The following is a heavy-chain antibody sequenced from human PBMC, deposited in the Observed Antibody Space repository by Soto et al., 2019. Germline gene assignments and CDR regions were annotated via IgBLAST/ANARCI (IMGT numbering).Heavy chain of an antibody. D-gene: IGHD3-9*01. CDR1: GYTFTGYY. CDR2: INPNSGGT. Sequence: ASVKVSCKASGYTFTGYYMHWVRQAPGQGLEWMGWINPNSGGTNYAQKFQGWVTMTRDTSISTAYMELGRLRSDDTAVYYCARDGGARYFDWLLQHDYYYYGMDVWGQGTTVTVSS. V-gene: IGHV1-2*04. CDR3: ARDGGARYFDWLLQHDYYYYGMDV. J-gene: IGHJ6*02.